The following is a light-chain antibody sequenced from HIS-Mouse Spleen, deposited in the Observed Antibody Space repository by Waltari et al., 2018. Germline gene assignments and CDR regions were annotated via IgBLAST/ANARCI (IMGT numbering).Light chain of an antibody. Sequence: QSALTQPASVSGSPGQSITISCTGTSSDVGSYNLVSWYQQHPGKAPKLSIYEGSKRPSGVSNRVSGSNAGNTASLTISGLQAEDEADYYCCSYAGSSTFEVFGGGTKLTVL. CDR3: CSYAGSSTFEV. J-gene: IGLJ2*01. CDR1: SSDVGSYNL. CDR2: EGS. V-gene: IGLV2-23*03.